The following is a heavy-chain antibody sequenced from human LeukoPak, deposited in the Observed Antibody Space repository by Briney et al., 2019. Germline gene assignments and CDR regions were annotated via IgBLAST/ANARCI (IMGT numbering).Heavy chain of an antibody. J-gene: IGHJ4*02. CDR2: IYYSGST. D-gene: IGHD5-18*01. CDR3: AGGYSYGSFDY. Sequence: PSETLSLTRTVSGGSISSSSYYWGWIRQPPGKGLEWIGSIYYSGSTYYNPSLKSRVTISVDTSKNQFSLKLSSVTAADTAVYYCAGGYSYGSFDYWGQGTLVTVSS. CDR1: GGSISSSSYY. V-gene: IGHV4-39*01.